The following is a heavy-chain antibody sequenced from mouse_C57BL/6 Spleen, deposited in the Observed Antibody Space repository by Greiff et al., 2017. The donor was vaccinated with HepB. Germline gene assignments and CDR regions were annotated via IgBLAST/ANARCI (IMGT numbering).Heavy chain of an antibody. D-gene: IGHD1-1*01. CDR3: ARGDTTGDY. J-gene: IGHJ2*01. CDR2: ISDGGSYT. Sequence: EVKLMESGGGLVKPGGSLKLSCAASGFTFSSYAMSWVRQTPEKRLEWVATISDGGSYTYYPDNVKGRFTISRDNAKNNLYLQMSHLKSEDTAMYYCARGDTTGDYWGQGTTLTVSS. CDR1: GFTFSSYA. V-gene: IGHV5-4*03.